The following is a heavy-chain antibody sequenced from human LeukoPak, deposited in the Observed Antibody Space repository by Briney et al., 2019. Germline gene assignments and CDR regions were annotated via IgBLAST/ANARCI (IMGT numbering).Heavy chain of an antibody. CDR1: GGSISSDSYS. CDR3: AGFGVWGVIDY. Sequence: PSQTLSLTCTVSGGSISSDSYSWSWIRQPAGKELEFIGRLFTSGNTNYNPSLKSRVTISLDTSKNQFSLMLRSVTAADTAVYYLAGFGVWGVIDYWGQGTLVTVSS. J-gene: IGHJ4*02. V-gene: IGHV4-61*02. CDR2: LFTSGNT. D-gene: IGHD3-10*01.